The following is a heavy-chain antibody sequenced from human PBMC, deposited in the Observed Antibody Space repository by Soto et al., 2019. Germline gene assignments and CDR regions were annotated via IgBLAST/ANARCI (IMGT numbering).Heavy chain of an antibody. D-gene: IGHD4-17*01. CDR2: IYHTGSA. Sequence: QVQLQESGPGLVKSSGTLSLTCAVSGGSITSTNLWSWVRQPPGQGLERIGEIYHTGSANYNQSLKSRVIMSVDKSKNQFSLKLSSVTAAYTAVYYCARASTTVVTPNWFDPWGQGTLVTVSS. CDR1: GGSITSTNL. V-gene: IGHV4-4*02. CDR3: ARASTTVVTPNWFDP. J-gene: IGHJ5*02.